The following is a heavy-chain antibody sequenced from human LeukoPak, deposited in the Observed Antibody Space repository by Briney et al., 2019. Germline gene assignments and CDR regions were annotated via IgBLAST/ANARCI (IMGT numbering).Heavy chain of an antibody. CDR2: ISAYNGNT. V-gene: IGHV1-18*01. J-gene: IGHJ3*02. CDR1: GYTFTSYG. Sequence: ASVKVSCKASGYTFTSYGISWVRQAPGQGLEWMGWISAYNGNTNYAQKLQGRVTMTTDTSTSTAYMELRSLRSDDTAVYYCARDRPIVGATYDAFDIWGQGTMVTVSS. D-gene: IGHD1-26*01. CDR3: ARDRPIVGATYDAFDI.